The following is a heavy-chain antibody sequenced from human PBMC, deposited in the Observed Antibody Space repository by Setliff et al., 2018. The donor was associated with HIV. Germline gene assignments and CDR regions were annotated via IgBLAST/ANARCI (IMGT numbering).Heavy chain of an antibody. CDR2: ISYIGTT. J-gene: IGHJ3*02. CDR3: ARVVLLEPLTPGGTFDI. CDR1: GVSVSRDGYY. V-gene: IGHV4-31*03. D-gene: IGHD3-16*01. Sequence: SETLSLTCTVSGVSVSRDGYYWSWIRQLPGKDLEWIAFISYIGTTFYNPSLKSRLTISRVPAKNQFSLKLSSVTAADTAVYYCARVVLLEPLTPGGTFDIWGQGTTVTVSS.